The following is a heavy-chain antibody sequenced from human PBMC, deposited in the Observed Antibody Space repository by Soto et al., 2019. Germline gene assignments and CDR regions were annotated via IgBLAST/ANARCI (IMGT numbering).Heavy chain of an antibody. CDR3: ARDDYGDSNSDY. Sequence: GESLKISCAASGFTFSSYWMSWVRQAPGKGLEWVSSISSSSSYIYYADSVKGRFTISRDNAKNSLYLQMNSLRDEDTAVYYCARDDYGDSNSDYWGQGTLVTVSS. CDR1: GFTFSSYW. V-gene: IGHV3-21*01. D-gene: IGHD4-17*01. CDR2: ISSSSSYI. J-gene: IGHJ4*02.